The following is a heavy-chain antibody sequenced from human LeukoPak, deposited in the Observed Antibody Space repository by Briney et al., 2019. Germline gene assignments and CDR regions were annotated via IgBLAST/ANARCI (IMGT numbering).Heavy chain of an antibody. CDR3: ARGVQLERHMDY. CDR2: IIPIFGTA. Sequence: SVKVSCKASGGTFSSYAISWVRQAPGQGLEWMGGIIPIFGTANYAQKFQGRVTITADESTSTAYMELSSLRSEGTAVYYCARGVQLERHMDYWGQGTLVTVSS. J-gene: IGHJ4*02. CDR1: GGTFSSYA. D-gene: IGHD1-1*01. V-gene: IGHV1-69*13.